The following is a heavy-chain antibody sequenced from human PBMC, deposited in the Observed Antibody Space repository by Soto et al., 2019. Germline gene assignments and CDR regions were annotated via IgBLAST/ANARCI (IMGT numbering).Heavy chain of an antibody. CDR1: GFTFSSYA. Sequence: QVQLVESGGGVVQPGRSLRLSCAASGFTFSSYAMHWVRQAPGKGLEWVTVISYDGSNKYYADSVKGRFTVSRDNSKNTLYLQMNSLRAEDAAYYYCARDSWSFDYWGQGTLVTVSS. CDR3: ARDSWSFDY. D-gene: IGHD2-15*01. CDR2: ISYDGSNK. J-gene: IGHJ4*02. V-gene: IGHV3-30*01.